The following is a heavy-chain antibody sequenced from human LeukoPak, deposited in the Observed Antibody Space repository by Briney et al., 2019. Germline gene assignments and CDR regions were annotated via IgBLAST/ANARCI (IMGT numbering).Heavy chain of an antibody. J-gene: IGHJ4*02. Sequence: GESLKISCAASGFTFSSYAMSWVRQAPGKGLEWVSAISGSGGSTYYADSVKGRFTISRDNSKNTLYLQMNSLRAEDTAVYYCANTALWFGELYYWGQGTLVTVSS. CDR3: ANTALWFGELYY. V-gene: IGHV3-23*01. CDR1: GFTFSSYA. D-gene: IGHD3-10*01. CDR2: ISGSGGST.